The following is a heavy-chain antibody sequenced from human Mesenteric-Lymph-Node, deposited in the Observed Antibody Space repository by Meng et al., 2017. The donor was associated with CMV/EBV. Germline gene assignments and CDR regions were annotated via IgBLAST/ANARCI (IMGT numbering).Heavy chain of an antibody. V-gene: IGHV4-39*01. CDR1: GGSISSGNYY. J-gene: IGHJ4*02. CDR2: IYYSGST. Sequence: GSLRLSCAVSGGSISSGNYYWGWIRQPPGKGLEWIGSIYYSGSTYYNPSLKSRVTISVDTSKNQFSLKLSSVTAADTAVYYCAVTYYYDSSGHWGQGTLVTVSS. D-gene: IGHD3-22*01. CDR3: AVTYYYDSSGH.